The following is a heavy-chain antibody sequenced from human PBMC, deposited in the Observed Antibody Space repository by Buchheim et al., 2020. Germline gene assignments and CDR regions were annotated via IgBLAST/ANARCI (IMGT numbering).Heavy chain of an antibody. CDR3: ARAITQSNTWDAY. V-gene: IGHV3-21*01. CDR2: IGSSSGYM. Sequence: EVQLVESGGGLVKPGGSLRLSCTDSGFTFSTYSMTWFRQAPGKGLEWVSSIGSSSGYMFYADSVKGRFTISRDNAKNSLYLQMNSLRAEDTAVYFCARAITQSNTWDAYWGQGTL. D-gene: IGHD1-26*01. CDR1: GFTFSTYS. J-gene: IGHJ4*02.